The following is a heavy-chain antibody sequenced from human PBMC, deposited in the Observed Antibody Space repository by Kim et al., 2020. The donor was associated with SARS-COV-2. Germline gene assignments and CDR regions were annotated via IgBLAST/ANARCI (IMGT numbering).Heavy chain of an antibody. J-gene: IGHJ5*02. V-gene: IGHV3-23*01. CDR3: AKDRKPYYSGSGWFDP. D-gene: IGHD3-10*01. Sequence: SVKGRFSISRDNAKNPLYLRMNSLRAEDMAVYYGAKDRKPYYSGSGWFDPWGQGTLVTVSS.